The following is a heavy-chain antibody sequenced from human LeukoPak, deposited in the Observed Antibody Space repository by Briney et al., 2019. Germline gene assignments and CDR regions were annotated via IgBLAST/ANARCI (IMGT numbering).Heavy chain of an antibody. V-gene: IGHV4-38-2*01. J-gene: IGHJ4*02. D-gene: IGHD3-10*01. CDR2: VYHTGST. CDR3: ARAGWIITSGIDY. CDR1: GYSISRGYY. Sequence: SETLSLTCAVSGYSISRGYYWALIRQPPGKGLEWIGTVYHTGSTYYNPSLDSRVTISVDTSKNEFSLNLKSVTAADTAMYYCARAGWIITSGIDYWGQGALVTVSS.